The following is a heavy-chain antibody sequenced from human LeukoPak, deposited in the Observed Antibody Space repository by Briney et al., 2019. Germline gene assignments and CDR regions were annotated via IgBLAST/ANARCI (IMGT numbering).Heavy chain of an antibody. D-gene: IGHD2-21*02. CDR1: GFTFDDYG. CDR3: ARDYCGGDCYPFDY. J-gene: IGHJ4*02. V-gene: IGHV3-20*04. Sequence: PGGSLRLSCAVSGFTFDDYGVSWVRQAPGKGLEWVSGINWNGGSTGYADSVKGRFTISRDNAKKSVYLKMNSLRGEDTALCYCARDYCGGDCYPFDYWGQGTLVTVSS. CDR2: INWNGGST.